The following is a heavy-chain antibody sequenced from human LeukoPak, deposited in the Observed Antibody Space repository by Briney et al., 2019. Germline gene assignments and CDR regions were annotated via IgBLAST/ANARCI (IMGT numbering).Heavy chain of an antibody. CDR3: ARDGPRWLQLGTLGY. Sequence: SETLSLTCTVSGGSISSSSYYWGWIRQPPVKGLEWIGSIYYSGSTYYNPSPKSRVTISVDTSKNQFSLKLSSVTAADTAVYYCARDGPRWLQLGTLGYWGQGTLVTASS. D-gene: IGHD5-24*01. CDR1: GGSISSSSYY. V-gene: IGHV4-39*07. J-gene: IGHJ4*02. CDR2: IYYSGST.